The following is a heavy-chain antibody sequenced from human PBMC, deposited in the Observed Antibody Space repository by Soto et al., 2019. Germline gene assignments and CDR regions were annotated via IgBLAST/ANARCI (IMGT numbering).Heavy chain of an antibody. V-gene: IGHV3-30*18. Sequence: GGSLRLSCAASGFTFSSYGMHWVRQAPGKGLEWVAVISYDGSNKYYADSVKGRFTISRDSSKNTLYLQMNSLRAEDTAVYYCAKDRAIFGVVTINFYYYYGMDVWGQGTTVTVSS. D-gene: IGHD3-3*01. J-gene: IGHJ6*02. CDR3: AKDRAIFGVVTINFYYYYGMDV. CDR1: GFTFSSYG. CDR2: ISYDGSNK.